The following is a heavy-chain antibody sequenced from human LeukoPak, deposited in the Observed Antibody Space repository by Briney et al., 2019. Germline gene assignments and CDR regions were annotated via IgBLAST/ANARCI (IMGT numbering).Heavy chain of an antibody. CDR1: GFTFSTYS. Sequence: KPGGSLRLSCAASGFTFSTYSMNWVRQPPGKGLEWIASIYYSGTTYYNPSLKSRVTISADTSKNQFSLKLSSVTAADTAVYYCTSRGWIVGLVDYWGQGTLVTVSS. D-gene: IGHD3-22*01. CDR3: TSRGWIVGLVDY. V-gene: IGHV4-39*01. J-gene: IGHJ4*02. CDR2: IYYSGTT.